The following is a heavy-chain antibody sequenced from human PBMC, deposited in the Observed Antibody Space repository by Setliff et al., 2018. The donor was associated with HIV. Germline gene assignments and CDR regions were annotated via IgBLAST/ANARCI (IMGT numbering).Heavy chain of an antibody. Sequence: SETLSLTCTVSGASIPGYYWSWIRQPPGKGLEWIGYIYYSGSTNYNPSLKSRVTISVDTSKDQFSLKLSSVTAADTAVYYCARDSPGPQYYYYGMDVWGQGTTVTVSS. CDR3: ARDSPGPQYYYYGMDV. CDR1: GASIPGYY. J-gene: IGHJ6*02. CDR2: IYYSGST. V-gene: IGHV4-59*01.